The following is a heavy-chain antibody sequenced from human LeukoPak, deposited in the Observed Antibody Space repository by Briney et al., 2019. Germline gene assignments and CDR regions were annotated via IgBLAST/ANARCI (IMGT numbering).Heavy chain of an antibody. CDR1: GGTFSSYA. D-gene: IGHD6-19*01. J-gene: IGHJ4*02. Sequence: SCKASGGTFSSYAISWVRQAPGKGLEWVANIKPDGSEKYYVDSVKGRFTISRDNAKDSLYLQMNSLRAEDTAVYYCARDQWWQLIAVAITSYFDRWGQGTLVTVSS. CDR3: ARDQWWQLIAVAITSYFDR. V-gene: IGHV3-7*01. CDR2: IKPDGSEK.